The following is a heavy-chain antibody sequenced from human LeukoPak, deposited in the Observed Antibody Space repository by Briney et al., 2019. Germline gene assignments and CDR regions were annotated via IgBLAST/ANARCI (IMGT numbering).Heavy chain of an antibody. CDR1: GFTFSNYW. CDR2: ISSDGTTT. D-gene: IGHD2-8*02. Sequence: PGGSLRLSCAASGFTFSNYWMHWVRQAPGKGLVWVSRISSDGTTTNYADSVKGRFTISRDNAKNTLYLQMNSLGAEDTAIYFCVCIPVGFWSQGPLVTVSS. J-gene: IGHJ4*02. CDR3: VCIPVGF. V-gene: IGHV3-74*01.